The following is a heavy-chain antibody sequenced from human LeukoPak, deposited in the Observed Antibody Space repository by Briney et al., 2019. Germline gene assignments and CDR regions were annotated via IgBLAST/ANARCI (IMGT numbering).Heavy chain of an antibody. CDR3: ARGTSEDNSWYDC. CDR2: MNPNSGNT. J-gene: IGHJ5*01. V-gene: IGHV1-8*03. Sequence: ASVKVSCKASGYTFTSYDINWVRQATGQGLEWMGWMNPNSGNTGYAQKFQGRVTITRNTSISTAYMELSSLRSEDTAVYYCARGTSEDNSWYDCWGQGTLVTVSS. CDR1: GYTFTSYD.